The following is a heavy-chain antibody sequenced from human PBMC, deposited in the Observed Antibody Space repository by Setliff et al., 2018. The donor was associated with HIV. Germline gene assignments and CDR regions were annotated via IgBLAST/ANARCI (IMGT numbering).Heavy chain of an antibody. CDR2: MSPNSGNA. D-gene: IGHD1-20*01. Sequence: ASVKVSCKASGYTFTSYDINWVRQATGQGLEWMGWMSPNSGNAGYAQKFQGRVTMTRDTSASTVYMELSSLRSEDTAVYYCAREARYQDRYYYYMDVWGKGTTVTVSS. CDR3: AREARYQDRYYYYMDV. CDR1: GYTFTSYD. J-gene: IGHJ6*03. V-gene: IGHV1-8*01.